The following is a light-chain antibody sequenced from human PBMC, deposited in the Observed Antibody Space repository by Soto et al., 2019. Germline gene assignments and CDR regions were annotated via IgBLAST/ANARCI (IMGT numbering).Light chain of an antibody. CDR2: EDT. CDR1: SSDVGSYNL. V-gene: IGLV2-23*02. J-gene: IGLJ2*01. CDR3: CSFAGSSTFHVI. Sequence: QSALTQPASVSGSPGQSITISCTGTSSDVGSYNLVSWYQQHPGKAPKLIIYEDTKRPSGVSNRFSGSKSGNTASLTISGLQAEDEADYSCCSFAGSSTFHVIFGGGTQLTVL.